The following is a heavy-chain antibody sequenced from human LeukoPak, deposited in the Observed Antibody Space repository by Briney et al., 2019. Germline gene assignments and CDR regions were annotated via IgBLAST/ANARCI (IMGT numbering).Heavy chain of an antibody. CDR3: ATWSYYLRRDAFDI. J-gene: IGHJ3*02. V-gene: IGHV4-4*02. CDR1: GGSISSGNW. D-gene: IGHD3-10*01. Sequence: SGTLSLTCAVSGGSISSGNWWSWVRQPPGKGLEWVGEIYHSGSTNYNPSLKSRVTISVDTSKNQFSLKLSSVTAADTAVYYCATWSYYLRRDAFDIWGQGTMVTVSS. CDR2: IYHSGST.